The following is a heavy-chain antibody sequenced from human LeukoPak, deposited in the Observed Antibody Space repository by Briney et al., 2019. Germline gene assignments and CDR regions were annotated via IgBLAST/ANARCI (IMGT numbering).Heavy chain of an antibody. Sequence: ASVKVSCKTSGYTFASYGISWVRQAPGQGLEWMGWISGYNGNTKYAQKFQGRVTMTTDTSTSTAYMELRSLRSDDTAVYYCARDLPLLDYGDPGFDYWGQGTLVTVSS. V-gene: IGHV1-18*01. CDR3: ARDLPLLDYGDPGFDY. D-gene: IGHD4-17*01. CDR1: GYTFASYG. J-gene: IGHJ4*02. CDR2: ISGYNGNT.